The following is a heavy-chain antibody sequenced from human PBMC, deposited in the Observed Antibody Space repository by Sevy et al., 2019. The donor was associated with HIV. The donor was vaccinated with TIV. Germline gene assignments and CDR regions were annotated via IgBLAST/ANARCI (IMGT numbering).Heavy chain of an antibody. Sequence: GWSLRLSCAVSGFSFDSYGMTWVRQAPGKGLEWVSGISGSGTRTYYADSVKGRFSISRDNSKNRLYLQMNSLRSEDPAIYYGAKGGGGHYDPDEIGYYFYYYNMDVWGKGTTVTVSS. V-gene: IGHV3-23*01. D-gene: IGHD3-22*01. CDR2: ISGSGTRT. CDR1: GFSFDSYG. CDR3: AKGGGGHYDPDEIGYYFYYYNMDV. J-gene: IGHJ6*03.